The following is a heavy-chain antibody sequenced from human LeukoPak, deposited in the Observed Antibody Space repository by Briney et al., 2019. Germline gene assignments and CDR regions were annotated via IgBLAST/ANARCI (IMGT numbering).Heavy chain of an antibody. CDR3: ARADEGRNTPMVTVFDY. CDR2: IKQDGSEK. Sequence: GGSLRLSCAASGFTFSSYWMSWVRQAPGKGLEWVANIKQDGSEKYYVDSVKGRFTISRDNAKNSLYLQMNSLRAEDTAVYYCARADEGRNTPMVTVFDYWGRGTLVTVSS. V-gene: IGHV3-7*01. J-gene: IGHJ4*02. D-gene: IGHD5-18*01. CDR1: GFTFSSYW.